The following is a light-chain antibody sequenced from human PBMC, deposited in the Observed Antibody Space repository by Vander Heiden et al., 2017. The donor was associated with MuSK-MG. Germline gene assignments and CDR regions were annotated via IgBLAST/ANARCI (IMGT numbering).Light chain of an antibody. J-gene: IGLJ3*02. V-gene: IGLV3-19*01. CDR2: GKN. CDR1: SLRSYY. CDR3: NSRDSSGNLNWV. Sequence: SSELTQDPAVSVALGQTVRLTCQGDSLRSYYASWYQQKPGQAPVLVIYGKNNRPSGIPDRFSGSSSGNTASLTITGAQAEDEADYYCNSRDSSGNLNWVFGGGTKLTVL.